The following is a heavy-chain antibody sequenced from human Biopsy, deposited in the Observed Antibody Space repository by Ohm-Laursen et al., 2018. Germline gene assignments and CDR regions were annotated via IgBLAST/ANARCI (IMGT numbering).Heavy chain of an antibody. D-gene: IGHD5-24*01. CDR2: IFYRGST. J-gene: IGHJ3*01. CDR1: GGSISNNNYY. CDR3: ARDSGGMATILDAFDL. V-gene: IGHV4-39*02. Sequence: PSDTLSLTCTVSGGSISNNNYYWGWIRQPPGKGLEWIGSIFYRGSTHYKPSLKSRLNISVDTSKNQFSLMLNPVTAADTAVYYCARDSGGMATILDAFDLWGQGTAVTVSS.